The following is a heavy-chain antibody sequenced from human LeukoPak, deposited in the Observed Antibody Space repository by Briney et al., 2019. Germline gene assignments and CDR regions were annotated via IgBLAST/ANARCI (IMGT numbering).Heavy chain of an antibody. Sequence: ASVKVSCKASGGTFSSYAISWVRQAPGQGLEWMGRILPIFGTANYAQKFQGRVTITTDESTSTAYMELSSLRSEDTAVYYCAREVVLMVYADPDYYYYYMDVWGKGTTVTVSS. D-gene: IGHD2-8*01. CDR2: ILPIFGTA. CDR1: GGTFSSYA. V-gene: IGHV1-69*05. CDR3: AREVVLMVYADPDYYYYYMDV. J-gene: IGHJ6*03.